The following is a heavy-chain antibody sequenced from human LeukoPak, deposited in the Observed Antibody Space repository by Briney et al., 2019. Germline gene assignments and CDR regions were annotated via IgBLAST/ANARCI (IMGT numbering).Heavy chain of an antibody. V-gene: IGHV4-61*02. CDR2: IYTSGNT. D-gene: IGHD6-13*01. CDR3: ARVTGYVMEDYFDY. Sequence: PSQTLSLTCTVSGGSISSGGYYWSWIRQPAGKGLEWIGRIYTSGNTNYNPSLKSRATISVDTSKNQSSLELSSVTAADTAVYYCARVTGYVMEDYFDYWGQGTLVTVSS. CDR1: GGSISSGGYY. J-gene: IGHJ4*02.